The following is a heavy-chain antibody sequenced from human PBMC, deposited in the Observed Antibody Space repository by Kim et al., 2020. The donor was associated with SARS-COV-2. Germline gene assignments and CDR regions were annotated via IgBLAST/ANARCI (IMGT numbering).Heavy chain of an antibody. D-gene: IGHD6-19*01. CDR3: ARDGVEQWLVSRDHHSMDV. Sequence: CVSYISSSGNTIYYSDSVKGRFTISRDNAQSSLYLQMNSLRAEDTAVYYCARDGVEQWLVSRDHHSMDVWGKGTTVTVSS. V-gene: IGHV3-48*03. CDR2: ISSSGNTI. J-gene: IGHJ6*03.